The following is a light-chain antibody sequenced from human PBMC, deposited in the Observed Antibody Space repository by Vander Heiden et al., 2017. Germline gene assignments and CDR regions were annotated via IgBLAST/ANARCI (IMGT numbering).Light chain of an antibody. CDR2: DVS. CDR1: SSDIGYNY. Sequence: QSALTQPASVSGSPAPSITISCIGTSSDIGYNYVSWYQQHPGKAPKLMIYDVSERPSGVSNRFSGSQSGKTASLTISGLQAEDEADYYCCSSISNSIVVFGGGTKLTVL. J-gene: IGLJ2*01. V-gene: IGLV2-14*03. CDR3: CSSISNSIVV.